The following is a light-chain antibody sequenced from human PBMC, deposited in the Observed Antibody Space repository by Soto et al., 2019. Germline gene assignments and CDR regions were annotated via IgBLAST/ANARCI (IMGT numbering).Light chain of an antibody. CDR3: QQYGSSPRT. J-gene: IGKJ1*01. Sequence: VMTQSPATLSVSPGERATLSCRASQSVSTNFAWYQQKPGQAPRLLIYGASSRATGIPDRFSGSGSGTDFTLTISRLEPEDFAVYYCQQYGSSPRTFGQGTKVDIK. V-gene: IGKV3-20*01. CDR1: QSVSTN. CDR2: GAS.